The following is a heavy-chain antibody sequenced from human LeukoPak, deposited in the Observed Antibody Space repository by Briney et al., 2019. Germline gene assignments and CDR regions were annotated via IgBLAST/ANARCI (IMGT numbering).Heavy chain of an antibody. D-gene: IGHD3-10*01. CDR1: GFTFSTYW. J-gene: IGHJ4*02. CDR3: VTSWVRQQRDF. CDR2: IEPDGSGK. V-gene: IGHV3-7*01. Sequence: PGGSLRLSCAASGFTFSTYWMSWVRQAPGKGLEWVADIEPDGSGKTYVDSVKGRFSISRDNAQQSLYLQMDTLTAEDTAVYYCVTSWVRQQRDFWGQGILVTVSP.